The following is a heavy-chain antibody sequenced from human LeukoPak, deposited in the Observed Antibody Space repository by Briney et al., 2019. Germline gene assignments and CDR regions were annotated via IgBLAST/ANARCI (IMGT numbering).Heavy chain of an antibody. CDR2: INAGTGNG. J-gene: IGHJ4*02. Sequence: ASVKVSCKASGYTFTNYGISWVRQAPGQGLEWMGWINAGTGNGKNSPDFQGRITITRDTSASTAYMELTSLRSDDTAMYYCARSGELYFHLDYWGQGSLVSVSS. D-gene: IGHD3-10*01. V-gene: IGHV1-18*01. CDR1: GYTFTNYG. CDR3: ARSGELYFHLDY.